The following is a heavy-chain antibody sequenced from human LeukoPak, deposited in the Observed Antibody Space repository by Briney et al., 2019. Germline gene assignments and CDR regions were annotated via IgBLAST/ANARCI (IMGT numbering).Heavy chain of an antibody. V-gene: IGHV1-2*02. CDR3: ARDAVGDYYYMDV. CDR2: INPNSGGT. D-gene: IGHD3-16*01. CDR1: GYSFTAYY. J-gene: IGHJ6*03. Sequence: ASVKVSCKASGYSFTAYYMHWVRQAPGQGLEWMGWINPNSGGTNYAQKFQGRVTMTRDTSISTAYMELSRLRSDDTAVYYCARDAVGDYYYMDVWGKGTTVTISS.